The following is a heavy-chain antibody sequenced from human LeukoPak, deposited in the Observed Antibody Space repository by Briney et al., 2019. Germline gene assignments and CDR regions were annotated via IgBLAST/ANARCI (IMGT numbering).Heavy chain of an antibody. D-gene: IGHD6-13*01. CDR2: ISSSSSTI. V-gene: IGHV3-48*04. CDR1: GFTFSSYS. Sequence: PGGSLRLSCAASGFTFSSYSMNWVRQAPGKGLEWVSYISSSSSTICYADSVKGRFTISRDNAKNSLYLQMNSLRTEDTAVYYCARDVGSSWPYYYYYYGMDVWGQGTTVTVSS. CDR3: ARDVGSSWPYYYYYYGMDV. J-gene: IGHJ6*02.